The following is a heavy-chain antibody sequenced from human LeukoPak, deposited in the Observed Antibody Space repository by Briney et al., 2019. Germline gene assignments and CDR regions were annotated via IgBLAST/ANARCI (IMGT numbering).Heavy chain of an antibody. D-gene: IGHD6-13*01. CDR1: GGSIISSG. J-gene: IGHJ4*02. Sequence: PSETLSLTCSVSGGSIISSGNYWAWIRQAPGKGLEWVSSISSSSSYIYYADSVKGRFTISRDNAKNSLYLQMNSLRAEDTAVYYCAGDQGQQLVRGFDYWGQGTLVTVSS. V-gene: IGHV3-21*01. CDR3: AGDQGQQLVRGFDY. CDR2: ISSSSSYI.